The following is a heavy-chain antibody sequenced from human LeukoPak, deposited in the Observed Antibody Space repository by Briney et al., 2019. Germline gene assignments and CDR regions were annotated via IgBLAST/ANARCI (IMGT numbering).Heavy chain of an antibody. J-gene: IGHJ1*01. Sequence: GGSVRLSCAASGYTFSSYTMNWVRQAPGKGLEWISSISGSRTYIYYADSVKGRFTISRDNAKNSLYLQMNSLRAEDTAVYYCARGNCDLWSGSYEYFHHWGRGTVVTVSS. D-gene: IGHD3-3*01. CDR1: GYTFSSYT. V-gene: IGHV3-21*06. CDR2: ISGSRTYI. CDR3: ARGNCDLWSGSYEYFHH.